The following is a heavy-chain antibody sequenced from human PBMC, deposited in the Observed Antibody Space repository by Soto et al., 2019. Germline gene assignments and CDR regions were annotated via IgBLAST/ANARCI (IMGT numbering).Heavy chain of an antibody. D-gene: IGHD6-13*01. V-gene: IGHV4-34*01. CDR2: INHSGST. CDR1: GGSFSGYY. Sequence: QVQLQQWGAGLLKPSETLSLTCAVYGGSFSGYYWSWIRQPPGKGLEWIGEINHSGSTNYNPSLKSRVTISVDTSKNQFSLKLSSVTAADTAVYYCARGLGSSWYERDYWGQGTLVTVSS. J-gene: IGHJ4*02. CDR3: ARGLGSSWYERDY.